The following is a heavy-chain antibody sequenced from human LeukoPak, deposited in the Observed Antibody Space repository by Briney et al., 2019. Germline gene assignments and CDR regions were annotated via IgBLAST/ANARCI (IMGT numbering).Heavy chain of an antibody. CDR2: LKQDGSEK. J-gene: IGHJ3*02. CDR3: ARVHFGAPWYYDSSGRSRGNDAFDI. CDR1: GFPFSNYW. Sequence: GGSLRLSCAASGFPFSNYWMTWVRQAPGKGLEWVANLKQDGSEKYYVDSVKGRFTISRDNAKKSLYLQMYSLRAEDTAVYYCARVHFGAPWYYDSSGRSRGNDAFDIWGQGTMVTVSS. V-gene: IGHV3-7*01. D-gene: IGHD3-22*01.